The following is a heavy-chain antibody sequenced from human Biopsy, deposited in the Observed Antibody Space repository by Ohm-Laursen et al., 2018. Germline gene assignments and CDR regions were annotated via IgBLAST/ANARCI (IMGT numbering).Heavy chain of an antibody. CDR3: AKPTTRYGDYSRYFSYYGLDV. J-gene: IGHJ6*02. V-gene: IGHV3-66*04. D-gene: IGHD4-17*01. CDR1: GFTVYNNY. CDR2: TYSGGDT. Sequence: SLRLSCTASGFTVYNNYMTWVRQAPGKGLEWVSLTYSGGDTRYADSVKGRFTISRDNSKNTLYLQMTSLRPEDTAGYYCAKPTTRYGDYSRYFSYYGLDVWGQGTTVTVSS.